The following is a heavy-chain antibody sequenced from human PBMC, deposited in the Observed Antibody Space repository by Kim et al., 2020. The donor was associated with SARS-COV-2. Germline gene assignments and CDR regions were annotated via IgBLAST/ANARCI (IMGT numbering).Heavy chain of an antibody. V-gene: IGHV3-11*01. CDR1: GFTFSDYY. CDR3: ARGGYDDGGGSCREYYY. Sequence: GGSLRLSCAASGFTFSDYYMSWIRQAPGKGLEWVSYISSSSSTKYSAASVKGLFTICRNNEKTSQQQQMNSLRAEDTAEYYGARGGYDDGGGSCREYYY. CDR2: ISSSSSTK. D-gene: IGHD3-16*02. J-gene: IGHJ6*01.